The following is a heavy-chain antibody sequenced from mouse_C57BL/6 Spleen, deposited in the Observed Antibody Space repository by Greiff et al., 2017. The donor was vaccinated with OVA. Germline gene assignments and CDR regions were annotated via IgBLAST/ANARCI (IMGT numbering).Heavy chain of an antibody. Sequence: QVQLQQSGAELLKPGASVKLSCKATGYTFTGYWIEWVKQRPGHGLEWIGEILPGSGSTNYNQKFKGKATLTVDQSSSTAYMQLNSLTSEDSAVYYCARLTEAFYFDYWGQGTTLTVSS. D-gene: IGHD4-1*01. J-gene: IGHJ2*01. V-gene: IGHV1-9*01. CDR2: ILPGSGST. CDR1: GYTFTGYW. CDR3: ARLTEAFYFDY.